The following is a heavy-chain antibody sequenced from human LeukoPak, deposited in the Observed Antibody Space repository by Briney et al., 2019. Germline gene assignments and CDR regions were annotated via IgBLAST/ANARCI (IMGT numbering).Heavy chain of an antibody. D-gene: IGHD6-13*01. CDR3: ARIGGYNRCWVDY. V-gene: IGHV3-7*05. Sequence: PGGSLRLSCAASGFTFSSYWMSWVRQAPGKGLEWVVNINQDGGAKYYVDSVKGRFTISRDNAKNSLYLQMTGLRAEDTAVYYCARIGGYNRCWVDYWGQGTLVGVFS. J-gene: IGHJ4*02. CDR1: GFTFSSYW. CDR2: INQDGGAK.